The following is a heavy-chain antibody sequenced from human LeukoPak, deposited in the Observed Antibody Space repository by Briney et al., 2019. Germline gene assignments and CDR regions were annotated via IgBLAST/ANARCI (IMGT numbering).Heavy chain of an antibody. Sequence: PGGSLRLSCVASGFTLSSHNINWVRQAPGKGLEWVSHISSSGGVTYYGDSVKGRITISRDNAKNSVSLYMNSLRAGDSAVYYCARPGITAFDIWGQGTMVTVSS. J-gene: IGHJ3*02. CDR2: ISSSGGVT. D-gene: IGHD3-10*01. CDR3: ARPGITAFDI. CDR1: GFTLSSHN. V-gene: IGHV3-48*01.